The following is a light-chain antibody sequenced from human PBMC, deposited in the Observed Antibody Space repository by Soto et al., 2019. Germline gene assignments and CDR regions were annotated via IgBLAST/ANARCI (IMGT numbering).Light chain of an antibody. Sequence: QSVLTQPPSASGAPGQRVTISCTGNSSNIGTYDVHWYQQLPGTAPKLLIYANINRPSGVPDRFSGSKSGTSGSLVITGLQAEDEADYYCQSYDSSLSVWVFGGGTKLTVL. CDR1: SSNIGTYD. V-gene: IGLV1-40*01. CDR3: QSYDSSLSVWV. J-gene: IGLJ3*02. CDR2: ANI.